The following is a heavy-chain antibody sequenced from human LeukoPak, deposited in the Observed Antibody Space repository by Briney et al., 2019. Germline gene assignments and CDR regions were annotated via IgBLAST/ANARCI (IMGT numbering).Heavy chain of an antibody. CDR3: ARLAPDYYDSSGYYPPDY. V-gene: IGHV5-51*01. CDR1: GCSFTSYW. D-gene: IGHD3-22*01. J-gene: IGHJ4*02. Sequence: GESLKISCKGSGCSFTSYWIGWVRQMPGKGLEWMGIIYPGDSDTRYSPSFQGQVTISADKSISTAYLQWSSLKASDTAMYYCARLAPDYYDSSGYYPPDYWGQGTLVTVSS. CDR2: IYPGDSDT.